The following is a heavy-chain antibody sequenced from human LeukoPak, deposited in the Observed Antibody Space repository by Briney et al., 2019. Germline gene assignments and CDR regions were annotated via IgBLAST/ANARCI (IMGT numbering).Heavy chain of an antibody. J-gene: IGHJ4*02. CDR3: ARGSIVGAFFDY. D-gene: IGHD1-26*01. CDR1: GFTVSSNY. Sequence: GASLRPSCAASGFTVSSNYMSWVRHAPRKWLSWVSVIYSGGRTYYADSVKGRFTISRDNSKNTLYLQMNSLRAEDTAVYYCARGSIVGAFFDYWGQGTLVTVSS. V-gene: IGHV3-53*01. CDR2: IYSGGRT.